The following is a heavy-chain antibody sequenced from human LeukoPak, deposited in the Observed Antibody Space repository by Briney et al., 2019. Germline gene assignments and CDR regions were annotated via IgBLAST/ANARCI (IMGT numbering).Heavy chain of an antibody. CDR3: ASGRGIAARPRLAEYFQH. CDR1: GGSFSGDY. V-gene: IGHV4-34*01. D-gene: IGHD6-6*01. Sequence: PSETLSLTCAVYGGSFSGDYWSWIRQPPGKALEWIGEINHSGSTNYNPSLKSRVTISVDTCKNQFSLKLSSVTAADTAVYYCASGRGIAARPRLAEYFQHWGQGTLVTVSS. J-gene: IGHJ1*01. CDR2: INHSGST.